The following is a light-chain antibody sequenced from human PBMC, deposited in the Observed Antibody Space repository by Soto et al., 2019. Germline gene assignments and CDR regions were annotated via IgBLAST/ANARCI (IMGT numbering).Light chain of an antibody. Sequence: ELAMTQSPATLSVSPGERATLSCGAGQSVGRSLAWYQQKPGQAPRLLIYGASTRATGIPDRFSVSGSGTDFTLTISRLAHEDFAVYYCQHYGSSPRAFGQGTKVDIK. CDR3: QHYGSSPRA. CDR2: GAS. CDR1: QSVGRS. V-gene: IGKV3-20*01. J-gene: IGKJ1*01.